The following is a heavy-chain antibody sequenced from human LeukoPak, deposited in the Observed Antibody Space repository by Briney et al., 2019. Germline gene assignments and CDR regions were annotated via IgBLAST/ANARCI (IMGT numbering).Heavy chain of an antibody. J-gene: IGHJ4*02. D-gene: IGHD6-19*01. CDR2: ISSSSSYI. V-gene: IGHV3-21*01. CDR3: ARDQTVAGTLGY. Sequence: GGSLRLSCAASGFTFSSYSMNWVRQAPGKGLEWVSSISSSSSYIYSADSVKGRFTISRDNSKNTLYLQMNSLRAEDTAVYYCARDQTVAGTLGYWGQGTLVTVSS. CDR1: GFTFSSYS.